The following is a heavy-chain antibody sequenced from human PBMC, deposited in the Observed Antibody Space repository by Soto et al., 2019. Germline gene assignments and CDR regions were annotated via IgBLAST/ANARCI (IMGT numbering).Heavy chain of an antibody. J-gene: IGHJ4*02. CDR3: AKTGAIWGSYKAGLFEY. D-gene: IGHD3-16*01. V-gene: IGHV3-23*01. Sequence: EVQLLESGGGLVQPGGSLRLSCAASGFTFSSYAMSWVRQAPGKGLEWVSAISGSGGSTYYADSVKGRFTISRDNSKNTLYLQMNSLRAEDTAVYYCAKTGAIWGSYKAGLFEYWGQGTLVTVSS. CDR1: GFTFSSYA. CDR2: ISGSGGST.